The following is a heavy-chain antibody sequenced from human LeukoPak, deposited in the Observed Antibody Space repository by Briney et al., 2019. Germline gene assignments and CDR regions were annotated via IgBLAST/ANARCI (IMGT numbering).Heavy chain of an antibody. CDR1: GGSISSGGYY. D-gene: IGHD2-2*02. CDR2: IYYSGST. V-gene: IGHV4-31*03. Sequence: SDTLSLTCTVSGGSISSGGYYWSWIRQHPGKGLEWIGYIYYSGSTYSNPSLKSRVTISVDTSKNQFSLNLSSVTAADTAVYYCARYCSSTNCYKGGFDPWGQGTLVTVSS. CDR3: ARYCSSTNCYKGGFDP. J-gene: IGHJ5*02.